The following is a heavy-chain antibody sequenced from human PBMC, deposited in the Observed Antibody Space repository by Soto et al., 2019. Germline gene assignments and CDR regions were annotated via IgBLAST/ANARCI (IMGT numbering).Heavy chain of an antibody. J-gene: IGHJ6*02. CDR3: ARDMVRGVTGMDV. D-gene: IGHD3-10*01. CDR1: GGSISSGGYY. Sequence: SETLSLTCTVSGGSISSGGYYWSWIRQHPGKGLEWIGYIYYSGSTYYNPSLKSRVTISVDTSKNQFSLKLSSVTAADTAVYYCARDMVRGVTGMDVWGQGTTVTV. CDR2: IYYSGST. V-gene: IGHV4-31*03.